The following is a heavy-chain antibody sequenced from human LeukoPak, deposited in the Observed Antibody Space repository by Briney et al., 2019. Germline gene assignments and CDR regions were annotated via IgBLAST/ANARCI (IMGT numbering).Heavy chain of an antibody. Sequence: PGGSLRLSCVASGFTFSDYAMSWVRQAPGRGLEWVSIITASGGRTYYADSVQGRFIICRDNSMDTLHLQMNGLRDDDTAIYYCAKDFRRDSSGSVPLDSWGQGTLVTVSS. J-gene: IGHJ4*02. CDR3: AKDFRRDSSGSVPLDS. CDR2: ITASGGRT. V-gene: IGHV3-23*01. D-gene: IGHD3-22*01. CDR1: GFTFSDYA.